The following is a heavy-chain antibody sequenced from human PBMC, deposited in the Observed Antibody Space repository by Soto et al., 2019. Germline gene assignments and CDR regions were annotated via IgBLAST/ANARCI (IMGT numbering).Heavy chain of an antibody. V-gene: IGHV1-18*01. CDR2: ISAYNGNT. CDR3: ARVSIAARGGWFDP. D-gene: IGHD6-6*01. J-gene: IGHJ5*02. Sequence: ASVNVSSKASGYTFTIYGISWVRHAPGQGLEWMGWISAYNGNTNYAQKRQGRVTMTTDTSTSTAYMELRSLRSDDTAVYYCARVSIAARGGWFDPWGQGTLVTVSS. CDR1: GYTFTIYG.